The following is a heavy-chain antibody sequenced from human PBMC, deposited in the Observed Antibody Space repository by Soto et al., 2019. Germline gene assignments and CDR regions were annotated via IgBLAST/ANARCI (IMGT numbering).Heavy chain of an antibody. CDR1: GGSISSSSYY. J-gene: IGHJ4*02. Sequence: PSETLSLTCTVSGGSISSSSYYWGWIRQPPGKGLEWIGSIYYSGSTYYNPSLKSRVTISVDTSKNQFSLKLSSVTVADTAVYYCASYDFWSGYSLAYWGQGTLVTVSS. V-gene: IGHV4-39*01. CDR2: IYYSGST. CDR3: ASYDFWSGYSLAY. D-gene: IGHD3-3*01.